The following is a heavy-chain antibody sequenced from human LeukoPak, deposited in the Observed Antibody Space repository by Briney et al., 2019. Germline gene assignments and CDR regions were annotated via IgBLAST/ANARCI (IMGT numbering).Heavy chain of an antibody. CDR3: ARSRGYYYDSSGYSDY. V-gene: IGHV1-2*02. J-gene: IGHJ4*02. CDR1: GYTFTGYY. CDR2: INPNSGGT. Sequence: ASVKVSCKASGYTFTGYYMHWVRQAPGRGLEWMGWINPNSGGTNYAQKFQGRVTMTRDTSISTAYMELSRLRSDDTAVYYCARSRGYYYDSSGYSDYWGQGTLVTVSS. D-gene: IGHD3-22*01.